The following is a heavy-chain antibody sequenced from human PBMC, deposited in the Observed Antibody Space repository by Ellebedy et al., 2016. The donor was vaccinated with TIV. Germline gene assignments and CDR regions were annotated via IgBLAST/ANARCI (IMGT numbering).Heavy chain of an antibody. V-gene: IGHV4-34*01. D-gene: IGHD3-3*01. J-gene: IGHJ6*03. Sequence: SETLSLXXAVYGGSFSGYYWSWIRQPPGKGLEWIGEINHSGSTNYNPSLKSRVTISVDTSKNQFSLKLSSVTAADTAVYYCARGPSTIFGVVISNYYMDVWGKGTTVTVSS. CDR2: INHSGST. CDR3: ARGPSTIFGVVISNYYMDV. CDR1: GGSFSGYY.